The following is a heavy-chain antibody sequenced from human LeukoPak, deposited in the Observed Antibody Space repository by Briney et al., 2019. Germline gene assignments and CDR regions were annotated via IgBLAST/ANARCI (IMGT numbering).Heavy chain of an antibody. J-gene: IGHJ4*02. CDR3: ARAGPAVVERYFDY. Sequence: GESLKISCKGSGYSFTNYWIGWVRQMPGKGLEWMGIIFPGDSDTRYSPSFQGQVTISADKSVSTAYLQWSGLKASDTAMYYCARAGPAVVERYFDYWGQGTLVTVSS. D-gene: IGHD6-19*01. V-gene: IGHV5-51*01. CDR2: IFPGDSDT. CDR1: GYSFTNYW.